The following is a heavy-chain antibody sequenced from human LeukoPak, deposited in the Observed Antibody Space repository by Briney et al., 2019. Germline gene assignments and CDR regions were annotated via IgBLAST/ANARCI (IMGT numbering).Heavy chain of an antibody. V-gene: IGHV3-74*01. Sequence: GGSLRLSCEASGFTFSRYWMHWVRQAPGKGLVWVSRIKNDGSYTSYADSVKGRFTISRDNAKNTLYLEMNSLSAEDTAVYYCARDFSGYDYNFDYWGQGTLVTVSS. J-gene: IGHJ4*02. CDR1: GFTFSRYW. CDR2: IKNDGSYT. D-gene: IGHD5-12*01. CDR3: ARDFSGYDYNFDY.